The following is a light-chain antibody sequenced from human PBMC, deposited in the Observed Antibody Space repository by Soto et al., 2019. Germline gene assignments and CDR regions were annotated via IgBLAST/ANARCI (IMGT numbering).Light chain of an antibody. CDR1: SSDVGGYNY. V-gene: IGLV2-8*01. CDR3: SSYAGSNNQV. Sequence: LPLPPSASGSPGQSVTISCTGTSSDVGGYNYVSWYQQHPGRAPKLMIYEVSKRPSGVPDRFSGSKSGNTASLTVSGLQTEDEADYYCSSYAGSNNQVFGTGTKLTVL. J-gene: IGLJ1*01. CDR2: EVS.